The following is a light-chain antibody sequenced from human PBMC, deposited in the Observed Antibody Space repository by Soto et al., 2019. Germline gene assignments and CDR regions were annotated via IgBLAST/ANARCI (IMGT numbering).Light chain of an antibody. J-gene: IGKJ5*01. CDR1: QGIRSY. CDR3: QQLNSYTIT. CDR2: AAS. Sequence: DIQLTQSPSFLSASVGDRLTITCRASQGIRSYLAWYQQTPGKAPKLLIYAASTLQSGVPSRFSGSGSGTEFTLTISSLQHEDFATYDCQQLNSYTITFGQGTRLEIK. V-gene: IGKV1-9*01.